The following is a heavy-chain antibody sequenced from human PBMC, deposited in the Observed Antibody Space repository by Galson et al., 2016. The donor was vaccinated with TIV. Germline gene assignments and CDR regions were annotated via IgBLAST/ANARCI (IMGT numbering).Heavy chain of an antibody. CDR3: ARIIGYWEGYYAMDV. CDR1: EYTFTNYV. Sequence: SCKASEYTFTNYVMNWVRQAPGGGLEWVSSISVSSDYIYYGDSVTGRFTISRDNAKKSLFLQMNSLRAEDTAVYYCARIIGYWEGYYAMDVWGQGTTVTVAS. D-gene: IGHD2-15*01. CDR2: ISVSSDYI. J-gene: IGHJ6*02. V-gene: IGHV3-21*01.